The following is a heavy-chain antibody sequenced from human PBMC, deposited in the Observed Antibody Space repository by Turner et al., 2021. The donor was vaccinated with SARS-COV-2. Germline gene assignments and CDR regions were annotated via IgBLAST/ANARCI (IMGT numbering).Heavy chain of an antibody. Sequence: QVQLVQSGAEVKKPGASVKVSCKVSGYTLIELSTHWVRQAPGKGLEWMGGFDPEDGETIYAQKFQGRVTMTEDTSTDTAYMELSSLRSEDTAVYYCATGYAYCGADCSIDYWGQGTLVTVSS. V-gene: IGHV1-24*01. CDR1: GYTLIELS. CDR2: FDPEDGET. CDR3: ATGYAYCGADCSIDY. D-gene: IGHD2-21*02. J-gene: IGHJ4*02.